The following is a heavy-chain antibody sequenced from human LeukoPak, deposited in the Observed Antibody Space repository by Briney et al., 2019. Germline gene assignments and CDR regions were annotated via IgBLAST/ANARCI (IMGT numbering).Heavy chain of an antibody. CDR3: AKKWGVGTTTLDYFDY. CDR2: ISGSAGST. Sequence: GGSLRLSCAASGFTFSNYAMSWVRQAPGKGLEWVSGISGSAGSTYYADSVKGRFTISRDNSKNTLYLQMNSLTDDDTAVYYCAKKWGVGTTTLDYFDYWGQGALVTVSS. J-gene: IGHJ4*02. V-gene: IGHV3-23*01. CDR1: GFTFSNYA. D-gene: IGHD1-26*01.